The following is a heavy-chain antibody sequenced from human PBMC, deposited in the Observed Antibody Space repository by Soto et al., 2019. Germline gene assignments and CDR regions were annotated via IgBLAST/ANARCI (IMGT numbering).Heavy chain of an antibody. V-gene: IGHV4-39*01. CDR2: IYYSGST. CDR1: GGSISSSSYY. D-gene: IGHD5-12*01. CDR3: ARRKGPRWLPKEYYFDY. Sequence: PSETLSLTCTVSGGSISSSSYYWGWIRQPPGKGLEWIGSIYYSGSTYYNPSLKSRVTISVDTSKNQFSLKLSSVTAADTAVYYCARRKGPRWLPKEYYFDYWGQGTLVTVSS. J-gene: IGHJ4*02.